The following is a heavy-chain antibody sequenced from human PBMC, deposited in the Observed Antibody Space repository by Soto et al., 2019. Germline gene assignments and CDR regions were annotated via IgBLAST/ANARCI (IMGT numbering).Heavy chain of an antibody. Sequence: GGSLRLSCAASGFTFSNYWMTWVRQAPGKGLEWVANIKEDGSEKHYVDSVKGRFTISRDNAKNSLYLQMNSLRVEDTAVYFCARYYDSWSGYFMGPETPHFGMDAWGQGTTVTVSS. CDR3: ARYYDSWSGYFMGPETPHFGMDA. CDR1: GFTFSNYW. D-gene: IGHD3-3*01. CDR2: IKEDGSEK. V-gene: IGHV3-7*01. J-gene: IGHJ6*02.